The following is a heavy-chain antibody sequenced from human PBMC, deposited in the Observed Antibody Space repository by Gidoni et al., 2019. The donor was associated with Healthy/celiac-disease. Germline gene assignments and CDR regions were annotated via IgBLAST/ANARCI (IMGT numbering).Heavy chain of an antibody. CDR3: TRADSSGYYPPFNYGMDV. CDR2: IRSKAYGGTT. D-gene: IGHD3-22*01. V-gene: IGHV3-49*04. J-gene: IGHJ6*02. CDR1: GFTFGDYA. Sequence: EVQLVESGGGLVQPGRSLRLSCTASGFTFGDYAMSWVRQAPGKGLEWVGFIRSKAYGGTTEYAASVKGRFTISRDDSKSIAYLQMNSLKTEDTAVYYCTRADSSGYYPPFNYGMDVWGQGTTVTVSS.